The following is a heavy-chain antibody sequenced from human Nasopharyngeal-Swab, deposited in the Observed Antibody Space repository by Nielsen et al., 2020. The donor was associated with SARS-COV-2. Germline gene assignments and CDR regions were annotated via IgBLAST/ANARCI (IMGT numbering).Heavy chain of an antibody. CDR2: ISYDGSNK. J-gene: IGHJ3*02. D-gene: IGHD3-3*01. Sequence: GGSLRPSCAASGFTFSSYEMNWVRQAPGKGLEWVAFISYDGSNKYYADSVKGRFTISRDNSKNTLYLQMNSLRAEDTAVYYCAKELGGTIFGVVIISDDAFDIWGQGTMVTVSS. CDR1: GFTFSSYE. V-gene: IGHV3-30*18. CDR3: AKELGGTIFGVVIISDDAFDI.